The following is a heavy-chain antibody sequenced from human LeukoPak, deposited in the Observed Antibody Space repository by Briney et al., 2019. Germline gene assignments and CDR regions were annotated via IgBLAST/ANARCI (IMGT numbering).Heavy chain of an antibody. V-gene: IGHV5-51*01. CDR3: ATGGIYSSNFDY. CDR2: IYPGDSET. D-gene: IGHD5-18*01. CDR1: GYTFIRFW. Sequence: PGGSLRLSCKGSGYTFIRFWIGWVRQMPGKGLEWMGIIYPGDSETRYSPSFQGQVTISVDKSISTAYLQWSSLKASDTAVYYCATGGIYSSNFDYWGQGTLVTVSS. J-gene: IGHJ4*02.